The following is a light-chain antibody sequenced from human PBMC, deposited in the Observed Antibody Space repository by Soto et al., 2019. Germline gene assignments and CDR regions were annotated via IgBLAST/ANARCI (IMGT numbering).Light chain of an antibody. V-gene: IGLV2-14*01. CDR1: SSDVGGYNY. Sequence: ALTQPASVSGSPGQSITISCTGTSSDVGGYNYVSWYQQHPGKAPKLMIYEVSYRPSGVSNRFSGSKSGNTASLTISGLQAEDEADYYCSSYTSSSTLVFGGGTKLTVL. CDR3: SSYTSSSTLV. CDR2: EVS. J-gene: IGLJ3*02.